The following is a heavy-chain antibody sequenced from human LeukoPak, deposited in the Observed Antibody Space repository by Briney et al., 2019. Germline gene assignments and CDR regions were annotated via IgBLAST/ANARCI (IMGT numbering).Heavy chain of an antibody. CDR1: GGSISSSSYY. V-gene: IGHV4-39*01. J-gene: IGHJ4*02. CDR3: ARHGLYYYGSGSSRFDY. CDR2: IYYSGST. D-gene: IGHD3-10*01. Sequence: PSETLSLTCTVSGGSISSSSYYWGWIRQPPGKGLEWIGSIYYSGSTYYNPSLKSRVTISVDTSKNQFSLKLSSVTAADTAVYYCARHGLYYYGSGSSRFDYWGQGTLVTVSS.